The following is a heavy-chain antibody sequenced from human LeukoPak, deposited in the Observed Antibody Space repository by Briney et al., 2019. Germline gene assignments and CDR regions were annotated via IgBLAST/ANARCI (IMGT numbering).Heavy chain of an antibody. Sequence: GVSLRLYCAAYGFTFSSYWMSWVRHAPGKGLEGGANINQDGSEKDYMDSVKGRLTSSRDNAKNSLYLQMNSLRAEDTAVYYCARFLTITMIVVVHNYYFDYWGQGTLVTVSS. J-gene: IGHJ4*02. CDR1: GFTFSSYW. CDR2: INQDGSEK. V-gene: IGHV3-7*01. CDR3: ARFLTITMIVVVHNYYFDY. D-gene: IGHD3-22*01.